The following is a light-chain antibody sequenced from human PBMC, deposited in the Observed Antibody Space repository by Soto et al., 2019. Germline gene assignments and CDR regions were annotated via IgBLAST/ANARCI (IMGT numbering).Light chain of an antibody. V-gene: IGKV3-20*01. Sequence: EIVLTQSPGTLSLSPGERATLSCRASQSVSSSYLAWYQQKPGQAPRLRIYGASSRPTGIPDRLSGSGSGKDFTLTIIRLEPEEFAVYYCQQYGSSPLFPFGPGTQVDIK. CDR2: GAS. CDR3: QQYGSSPLFP. J-gene: IGKJ3*01. CDR1: QSVSSSY.